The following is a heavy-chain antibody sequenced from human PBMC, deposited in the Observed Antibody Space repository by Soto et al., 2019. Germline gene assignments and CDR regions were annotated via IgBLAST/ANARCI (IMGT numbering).Heavy chain of an antibody. J-gene: IGHJ4*02. CDR1: GYTFTSNG. D-gene: IGHD2-21*02. CDR3: ARDLAYCGGDCYPIDY. Sequence: QVQLVQSEAEVKKPGASVKVSCKATGYTFTSNGISWVRRAPGQGLEWKGWISAYNGNTNYAQELQGRVTMTTDTSTSTAYMELRSLRSDDTAVYYCARDLAYCGGDCYPIDYWGQGTLATVSS. V-gene: IGHV1-18*01. CDR2: ISAYNGNT.